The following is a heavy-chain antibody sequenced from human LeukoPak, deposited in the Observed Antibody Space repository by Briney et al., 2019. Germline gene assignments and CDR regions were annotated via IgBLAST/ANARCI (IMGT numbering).Heavy chain of an antibody. J-gene: IGHJ4*02. CDR1: GYSFTSYW. Sequence: GESLKTSCKGSGYSFTSYWIGWVRQMPGKGLEWMGIIYPGDSDTRYSPSFQGQVTISAYKSISTAYLQWSSLKASDTAMYYCARHWDYSNYSPFDYWGQGTLVTVSS. CDR3: ARHWDYSNYSPFDY. V-gene: IGHV5-51*01. CDR2: IYPGDSDT. D-gene: IGHD4-11*01.